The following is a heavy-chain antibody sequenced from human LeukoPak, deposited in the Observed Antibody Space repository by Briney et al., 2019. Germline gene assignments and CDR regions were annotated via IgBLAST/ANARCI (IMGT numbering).Heavy chain of an antibody. CDR1: GFTVSKNY. CDR3: AGVASSGPFYYYMDI. V-gene: IGHV3-66*02. CDR2: IYSRGRS. Sequence: GGSLRLSCAASGFTVSKNYMIWVRQARGRGLECISVIYSRGRSFYAYSVKGRFTVSRDNSENTLFLQMNNLRAEDTAVYYCAGVASSGPFYYYMDIWGKGSTVTVSS. D-gene: IGHD3-3*01. J-gene: IGHJ6*03.